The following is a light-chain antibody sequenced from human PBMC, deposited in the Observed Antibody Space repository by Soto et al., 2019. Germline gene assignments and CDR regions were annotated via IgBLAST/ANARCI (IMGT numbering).Light chain of an antibody. Sequence: QSALTQPASVSGSPGQSITISCTGTSSDVGSYNLVSWYQQHPGKAPKLMIQEVTKRPSGVSNRFSGSKSGNTASLTISGLQAEDEADYYCSSYAGSSTVVVFGGGTKLTVL. CDR2: EVT. CDR1: SSDVGSYNL. V-gene: IGLV2-23*02. J-gene: IGLJ3*02. CDR3: SSYAGSSTVVV.